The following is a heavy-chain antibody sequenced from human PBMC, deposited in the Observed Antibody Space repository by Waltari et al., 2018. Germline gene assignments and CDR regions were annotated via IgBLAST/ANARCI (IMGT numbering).Heavy chain of an antibody. Sequence: QVQLVQSGAEVKKPGSSVRVSCKASGGPFSSYPISWVRQAPGQGLEWMGRLIPFLDRANYAQRFQGRLTITADKSTNTAYMELASLTSEDTAVYYCARPTGDSTASSNWFDPWGQGTLVTVSS. V-gene: IGHV1-69*04. CDR3: ARPTGDSTASSNWFDP. J-gene: IGHJ5*02. CDR2: LIPFLDRA. CDR1: GGPFSSYP. D-gene: IGHD6-6*01.